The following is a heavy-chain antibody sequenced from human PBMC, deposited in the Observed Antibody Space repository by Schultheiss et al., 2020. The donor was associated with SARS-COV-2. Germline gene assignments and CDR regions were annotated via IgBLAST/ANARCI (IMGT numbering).Heavy chain of an antibody. J-gene: IGHJ6*02. CDR3: ARAGSVGCSSTSCSYGMDV. CDR1: GGSISSYY. Sequence: SETLSLTCTVSGGSISSYYWSWIRQPPGKGLEWIGYIYYSRSTNYNPSLKSRVTISVDTSKNQFSLKLSSVTAADTAVYYCARAGSVGCSSTSCSYGMDVWGQGTTVTVSS. CDR2: IYYSRST. V-gene: IGHV4-59*01. D-gene: IGHD2-2*01.